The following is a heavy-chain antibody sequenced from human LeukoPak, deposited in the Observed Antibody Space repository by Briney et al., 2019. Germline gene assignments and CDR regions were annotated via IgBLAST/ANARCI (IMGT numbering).Heavy chain of an antibody. CDR1: GGSISSGGYY. V-gene: IGHV4-30-2*01. CDR2: IYHSGST. CDR3: ARVFRDIVVVVAATRALYFDY. D-gene: IGHD2-15*01. J-gene: IGHJ4*02. Sequence: PSQTLSLTCTVSGGSISSGGYYWSWIRQPPGKGLEWIGYIYHSGSTYYNPSLKSRVTISVDTSKNQFSLKLSSVTAADTAVYYCARVFRDIVVVVAATRALYFDYWGQGTLVTVSS.